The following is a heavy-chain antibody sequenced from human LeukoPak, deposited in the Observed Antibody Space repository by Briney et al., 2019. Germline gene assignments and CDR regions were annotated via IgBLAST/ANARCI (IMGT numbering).Heavy chain of an antibody. CDR1: GFTFSSYG. Sequence: PGGSLRLSCAASGFTFSSYGMHWVRQAPGKGLEWVAVIWYDGSNKYYADSVKGRFTISRDNSKNTLYLQMNSLRAEDTAVYYSARALEVRYFDWLLSTAYYYYYGMDVWGQGTTVTVSS. CDR3: ARALEVRYFDWLLSTAYYYYYGMDV. V-gene: IGHV3-33*01. CDR2: IWYDGSNK. D-gene: IGHD3-9*01. J-gene: IGHJ6*02.